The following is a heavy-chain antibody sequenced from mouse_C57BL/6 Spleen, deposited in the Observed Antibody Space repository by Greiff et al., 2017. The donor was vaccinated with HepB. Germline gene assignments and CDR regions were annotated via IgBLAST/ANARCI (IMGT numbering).Heavy chain of an antibody. CDR1: GYTFTDYY. CDR3: ARTIYYGNYAGNYYAMDY. D-gene: IGHD2-1*01. V-gene: IGHV1-75*01. J-gene: IGHJ4*01. CDR2: IFPGSGST. Sequence: VKLQQSGPELVKPGASVKISCKASGYTFTDYYINWVKQRPGQGLEWIGWIFPGSGSTYYNEKFKGKATLTVDKSSSTAYMLLSSLTSEDSAVYFCARTIYYGNYAGNYYAMDYWGQGTSVTVSS.